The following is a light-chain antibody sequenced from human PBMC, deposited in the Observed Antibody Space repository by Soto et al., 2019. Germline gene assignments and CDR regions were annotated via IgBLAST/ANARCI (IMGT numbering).Light chain of an antibody. Sequence: QSVLTQPPSASGTPGPRVTISCSGSSSNIGSKYVYWYQQLPGTAPKLLTYRNNQRPSGVPERFSGSKSGTLASLAISGLRSEDEADYYCAAWDDSLSALFGGGTKLTVL. V-gene: IGLV1-47*01. CDR2: RNN. CDR1: SSNIGSKY. CDR3: AAWDDSLSAL. J-gene: IGLJ2*01.